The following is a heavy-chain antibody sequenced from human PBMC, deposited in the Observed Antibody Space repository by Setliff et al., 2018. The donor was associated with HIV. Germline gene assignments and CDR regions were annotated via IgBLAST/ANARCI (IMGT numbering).Heavy chain of an antibody. CDR3: VRGVQSPPHYSYYYMDV. D-gene: IGHD3-3*01. CDR2: IIPILGIA. V-gene: IGHV1-69*10. CDR1: GYTFTGYY. Sequence: SVKVSCKASGYTFTGYYMHWVRQAPGQGLEWMGGIIPILGIANYAQKFQGRVTITADKSTSTAYMELTSLRFDDTAMYYCVRGVQSPPHYSYYYMDVWGEGTMVTVSS. J-gene: IGHJ6*03.